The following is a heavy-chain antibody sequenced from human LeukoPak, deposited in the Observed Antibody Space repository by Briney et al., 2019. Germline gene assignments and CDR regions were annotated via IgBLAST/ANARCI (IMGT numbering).Heavy chain of an antibody. V-gene: IGHV3-21*01. CDR3: ARDGITMRILEY. CDR2: ITSSSIYK. Sequence: GGSLRLSCATSGFTFSRYNMNWGRQAPGKGREGVSSITSSSIYKYYADSMKGRFTISRDNAKNSLYLQMDSLRAEDTAVYYCARDGITMRILEYWGQGTLVTVSS. J-gene: IGHJ4*02. CDR1: GFTFSRYN. D-gene: IGHD3-10*01.